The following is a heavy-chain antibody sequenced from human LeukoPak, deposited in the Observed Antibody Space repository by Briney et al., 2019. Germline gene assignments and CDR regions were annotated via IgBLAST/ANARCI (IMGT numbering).Heavy chain of an antibody. D-gene: IGHD3-10*01. Sequence: PSETLSLTCAVYGGSFSGYYWSWIRQPPGKGLEWIGEINHSGSTNYNPSLKSRVTISVDTSKNQFSLKLSSVTAADTAVYYCARGLTYGSGSLFDPWGQGTLVTVSS. CDR2: INHSGST. CDR3: ARGLTYGSGSLFDP. V-gene: IGHV4-34*01. J-gene: IGHJ5*02. CDR1: GGSFSGYY.